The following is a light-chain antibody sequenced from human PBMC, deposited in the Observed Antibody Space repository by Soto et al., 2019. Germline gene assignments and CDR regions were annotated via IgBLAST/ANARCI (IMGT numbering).Light chain of an antibody. CDR3: EYYGSSIT. CDR2: GTS. CDR1: QSISNNH. J-gene: IGKJ4*01. Sequence: EIVLTQSPGTLSLSPGERVTLSCRASQSISNNHLAWYQRKPGQAPRLLIHGTSNRATGIPDRFSGSGSGTDFTLTFSRLEPEDFAVYYCEYYGSSITFGGGTKVDIK. V-gene: IGKV3-20*01.